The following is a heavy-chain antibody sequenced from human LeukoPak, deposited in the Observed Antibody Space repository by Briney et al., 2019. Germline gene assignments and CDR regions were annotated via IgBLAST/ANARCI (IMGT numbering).Heavy chain of an antibody. CDR1: GFTFSSYS. V-gene: IGHV3-21*01. D-gene: IGHD3-10*01. J-gene: IGHJ4*02. CDR3: AREGVLLWLGEYFDY. Sequence: GGSLRLSCAASGFTFSSYSMNWVRQAPGKGLEWVSSISSSSSYIYYADSVKGRFTISRDNAKNSLYLQMNSLRAEDTAVYYCAREGVLLWLGEYFDYWGQGTLVTVSS. CDR2: ISSSSSYI.